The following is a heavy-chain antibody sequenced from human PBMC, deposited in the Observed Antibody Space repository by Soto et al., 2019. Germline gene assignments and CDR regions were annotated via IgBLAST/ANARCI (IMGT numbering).Heavy chain of an antibody. D-gene: IGHD2-15*01. CDR1: GYSFTSYW. J-gene: IGHJ6*02. Sequence: GESLKISCRGSGYSFTSYWITWVRQTPGKGLEWMGRIDPGDSNTHYSPSFQGHVTFSADTSITTAYLQWSSLKASDTAMYYCLRGGGYEYYFGMDVWGQGTTVTVSS. CDR2: IDPGDSNT. V-gene: IGHV5-10-1*01. CDR3: LRGGGYEYYFGMDV.